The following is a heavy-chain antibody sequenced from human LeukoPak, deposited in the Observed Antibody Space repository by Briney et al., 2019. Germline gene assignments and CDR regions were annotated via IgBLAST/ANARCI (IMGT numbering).Heavy chain of an antibody. Sequence: GGSLRLSCAASGFTFSNYVMSWGRQAPGKGLEWVSAISGSGGSTYYADSVKGRFTISRDNSKNTLFLQMNSLRAEDTAVYYCAKDLDGDPLDSFDYWGQGTLVTVSS. D-gene: IGHD4-17*01. CDR3: AKDLDGDPLDSFDY. CDR1: GFTFSNYV. V-gene: IGHV3-23*01. J-gene: IGHJ4*02. CDR2: ISGSGGST.